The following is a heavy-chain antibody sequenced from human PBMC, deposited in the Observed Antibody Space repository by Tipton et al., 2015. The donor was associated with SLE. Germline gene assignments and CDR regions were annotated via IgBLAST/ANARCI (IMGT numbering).Heavy chain of an antibody. CDR1: GGSIRSSRHF. J-gene: IGHJ4*02. CDR3: ARGYCSDGVCYGFGFFDY. V-gene: IGHV4-39*07. D-gene: IGHD2-8*01. CDR2: LYYSGNT. Sequence: LRLSCTVSGGSIRSSRHFWGWIRQPPGKGLEWIGVLYYSGNTYYNPSLKSPVTLSIDTSKNQFSLKMRSVTAADTAVYFCARGYCSDGVCYGFGFFDYWGQGNLVTVAS.